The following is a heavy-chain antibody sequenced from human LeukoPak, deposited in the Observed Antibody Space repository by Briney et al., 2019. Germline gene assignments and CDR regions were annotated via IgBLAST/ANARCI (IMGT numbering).Heavy chain of an antibody. CDR3: AKSPYRFDALDI. CDR2: ISGSGVST. V-gene: IGHV3-23*01. J-gene: IGHJ3*02. D-gene: IGHD2-21*01. Sequence: GGSLRLSCAASEFTFSNYAMTWVRQAPGKGLEWVSVISGSGVSTYYADSVKGRFTISRDNSKNTLYLQMNSLRVEGTAVYYCAKSPYRFDALDIWGQGTMVTVSS. CDR1: EFTFSNYA.